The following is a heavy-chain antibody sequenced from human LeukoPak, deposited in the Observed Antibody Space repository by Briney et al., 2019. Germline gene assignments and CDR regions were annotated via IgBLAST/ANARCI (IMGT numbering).Heavy chain of an antibody. CDR2: IYTSGST. Sequence: PSETLTLTCTVSGGSISSYYWSWIRQPAGKGLEWIGRIYTSGSTNYNPSLKSRVTMSVDTSKNQFSLKLSSVTAADTAVYYCARARAYYYDSSGYYLDYWGQGTLVTVSS. CDR3: ARARAYYYDSSGYYLDY. D-gene: IGHD3-22*01. V-gene: IGHV4-4*07. J-gene: IGHJ4*02. CDR1: GGSISSYY.